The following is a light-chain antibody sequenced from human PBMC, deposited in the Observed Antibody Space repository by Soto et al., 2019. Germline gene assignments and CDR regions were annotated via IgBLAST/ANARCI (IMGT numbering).Light chain of an antibody. CDR3: QQTYSIPIT. CDR2: AAS. CDR1: QSISRY. V-gene: IGKV1-39*01. J-gene: IGKJ5*01. Sequence: IQMTQSPSSLSATVGDGVTITSRASQSISRYLNWYKQKPGKAPKLLIYAASSLQSGVPSRFSGSGSGTDFTLTISSLNPEDFAFYYCQQTYSIPITFGQGTRLDI.